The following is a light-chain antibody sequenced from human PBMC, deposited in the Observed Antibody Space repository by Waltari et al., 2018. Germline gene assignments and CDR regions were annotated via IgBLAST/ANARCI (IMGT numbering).Light chain of an antibody. J-gene: IGKJ1*01. V-gene: IGKV3-11*01. CDR3: QQRSGGPT. CDR1: QSISSY. Sequence: EVVLTQSPATLSLSPGERAILSCRASQSISSYLEGYQQKPGPAPRLLIYGASNRATGIPTRFSGSGSGTDFTLTISSLEPEDFAVYYCQQRSGGPTFGQGTKVEIK. CDR2: GAS.